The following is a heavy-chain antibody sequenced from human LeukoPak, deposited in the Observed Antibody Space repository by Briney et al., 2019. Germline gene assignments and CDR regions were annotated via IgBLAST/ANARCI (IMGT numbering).Heavy chain of an antibody. CDR3: AKDSYGDFSLGPED. Sequence: GGSLRLSCAASGFTFSDYAMNWVRQAPGKGLEWVSAVSGSGDSTYYADSVKGRFTISRDSSKNTLYLRMSSLRADDTAVYYCAKDSYGDFSLGPEDWGQGTLVTVSS. J-gene: IGHJ4*02. CDR2: VSGSGDST. V-gene: IGHV3-23*01. CDR1: GFTFSDYA. D-gene: IGHD4-17*01.